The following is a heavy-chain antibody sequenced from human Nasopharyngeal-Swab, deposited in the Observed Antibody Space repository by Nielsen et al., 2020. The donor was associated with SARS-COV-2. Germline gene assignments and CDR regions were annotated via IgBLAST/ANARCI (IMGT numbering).Heavy chain of an antibody. CDR1: VFSLRHAPMG. CDR2: IFSNDEK. V-gene: IGHV2-26*01. Sequence: SGPPLVHPTDTLSLICTFSVFSLRHAPMGVSWFLQPPGKSLECRAHIFSNDEKYYSTSLKSRLTISKDTSNSQVVLTMTNMDPVDTATYYCARMYHGGSYLVDYWGQGTLVTVSS. J-gene: IGHJ4*02. D-gene: IGHD1-26*01. CDR3: ARMYHGGSYLVDY.